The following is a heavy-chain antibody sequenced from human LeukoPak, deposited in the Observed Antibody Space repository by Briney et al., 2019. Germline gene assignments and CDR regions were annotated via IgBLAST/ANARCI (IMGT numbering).Heavy chain of an antibody. V-gene: IGHV3-7*01. CDR1: GFTFSGYS. D-gene: IGHD3-10*01. J-gene: IGHJ6*04. CDR2: IKQDGSEK. Sequence: PGGSLRLSCAASGFTFSGYSGYTMNWVRQAPGKGLEWVANIKQDGSEKYYVDSVKDRFTISRDNAKNSLYLQMNSLRAEDTAVYYCARQAVLLWFGEEMDVWGKGTTVTISP. CDR3: ARQAVLLWFGEEMDV.